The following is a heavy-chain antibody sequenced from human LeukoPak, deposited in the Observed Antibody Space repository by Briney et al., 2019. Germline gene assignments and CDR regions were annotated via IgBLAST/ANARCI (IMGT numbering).Heavy chain of an antibody. D-gene: IGHD6-19*01. CDR1: GYTSTSYA. V-gene: IGHV1-18*01. CDR2: ISAYNGAT. J-gene: IGHJ6*02. CDR3: ARLYSSGWPLEPMDV. Sequence: ASVKVSCKASGYTSTSYAISWVRQAPGQGLEYMGWISAYNGATNYAQKFQGRVTLTTDSSTTTAYMELRSLTSDDTAVYYCARLYSSGWPLEPMDVWGQGTTVTVSS.